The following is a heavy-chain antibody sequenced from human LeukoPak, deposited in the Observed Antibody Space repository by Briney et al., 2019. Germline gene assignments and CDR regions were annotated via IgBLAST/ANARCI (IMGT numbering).Heavy chain of an antibody. CDR2: ISAYNGNT. V-gene: IGHV1-18*01. Sequence: ASVKVSCKASGDTFTSYGISWVRQAPGQGLEWMGWISAYNGNTNYAQKLQGRVTMTTDTSTSTAYMELTSLRSDDTAVYYCARTTVTTGNWFDPWGQGTLVTVSS. CDR1: GDTFTSYG. CDR3: ARTTVTTGNWFDP. J-gene: IGHJ5*02. D-gene: IGHD4-17*01.